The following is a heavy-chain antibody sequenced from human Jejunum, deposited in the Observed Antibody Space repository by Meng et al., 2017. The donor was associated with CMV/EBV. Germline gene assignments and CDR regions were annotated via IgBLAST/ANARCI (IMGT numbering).Heavy chain of an antibody. V-gene: IGHV4-34*01. Sequence: QVRLQQWGAGLLKPSETLSLTCAVSGGSFSHYYWTWIRQCPGKGLEWIGEINQSVGSNYNPSLKSRVTMSLDTSKNHFSLKLDSVTAADTAVYYCARGGGINRWFDPWGQGTLVTVSS. CDR3: ARGGGINRWFDP. CDR1: GGSFSHYY. J-gene: IGHJ5*02. CDR2: INQSVGS. D-gene: IGHD1-14*01.